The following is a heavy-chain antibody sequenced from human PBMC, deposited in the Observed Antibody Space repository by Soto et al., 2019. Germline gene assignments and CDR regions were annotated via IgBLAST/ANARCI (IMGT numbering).Heavy chain of an antibody. CDR3: AREYSGSDYAKDYYYYGMDV. Sequence: QVQLVASGGGVVQPGRSLRLSCAASGFTFSSYAMHWVRQAPGKGLEWVAVISYDGSNKYYADSVKGRFTISRDNSKNTLYLQMNSLRAEDTAVYYCAREYSGSDYAKDYYYYGMDVCGQGTTVTVSS. J-gene: IGHJ6*02. CDR1: GFTFSSYA. D-gene: IGHD1-26*01. V-gene: IGHV3-30-3*01. CDR2: ISYDGSNK.